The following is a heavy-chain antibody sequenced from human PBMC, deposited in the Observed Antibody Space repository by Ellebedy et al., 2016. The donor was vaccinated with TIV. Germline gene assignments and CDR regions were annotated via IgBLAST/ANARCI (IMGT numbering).Heavy chain of an antibody. D-gene: IGHD3-3*01. CDR1: GSAISSYY. Sequence: SETLSLTXTVSGSAISSYYWSWIRQHPGKGLEWIGYIYYSGSTNYNPSLKSRVTISVDTSKNQFSLKLSSVTAADTAVYYCASLLRSDAFDIWGQGTMFTVSS. J-gene: IGHJ3*02. CDR3: ASLLRSDAFDI. CDR2: IYYSGST. V-gene: IGHV4-59*01.